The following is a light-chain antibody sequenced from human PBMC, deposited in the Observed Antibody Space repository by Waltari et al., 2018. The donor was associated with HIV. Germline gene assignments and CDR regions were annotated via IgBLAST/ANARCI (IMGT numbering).Light chain of an antibody. V-gene: IGLV2-23*01. CDR3: CSYGGFTTYV. J-gene: IGLJ1*01. CDR2: EDT. CDR1: SSDVGGYSL. Sequence: QSALTQPASVSGSPGQSITNSCIGTSSDVGGYSLVSWYQHHPGKAPQLLIFEDTERPSGVSNRFSASKSGTTASLTISGLLAEDAADYYCCSYGGFTTYVFGSGTKVTVL.